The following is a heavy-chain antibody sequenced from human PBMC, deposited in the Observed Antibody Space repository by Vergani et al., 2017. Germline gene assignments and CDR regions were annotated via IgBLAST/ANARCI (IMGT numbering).Heavy chain of an antibody. CDR1: GGSISSHY. Sequence: QVQLQESGPGLVKPSETLSLTCTVSGGSISSHYWSWIRQPPGKGLEWIGYIYYSGSTNYNPSLKSRVTISVDTSKNQFSLKLSSVTAADTAVDYCARGGKDGYNFYYYYGMDVWGQGTTVTVSS. CDR3: ARGGKDGYNFYYYYGMDV. V-gene: IGHV4-59*11. D-gene: IGHD5-24*01. CDR2: IYYSGST. J-gene: IGHJ6*02.